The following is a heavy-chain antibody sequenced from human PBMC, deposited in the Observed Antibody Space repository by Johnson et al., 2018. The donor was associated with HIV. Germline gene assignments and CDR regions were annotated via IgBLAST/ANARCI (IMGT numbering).Heavy chain of an antibody. CDR1: GFIFSTYG. J-gene: IGHJ3*02. CDR3: ARASLATTDDYSNPHGAFDI. Sequence: VQLVESGGGVVQPGGSLRLSCAASGFIFSTYGMHWVRQAPGKGLEWVAVISYDGSNKYYADSVKGRFTISRDNSKNSLSLQMSSLRAEDTAVYYCARASLATTDDYSNPHGAFDIWGQGTMVTVSS. V-gene: IGHV3-30*03. CDR2: ISYDGSNK. D-gene: IGHD4-11*01.